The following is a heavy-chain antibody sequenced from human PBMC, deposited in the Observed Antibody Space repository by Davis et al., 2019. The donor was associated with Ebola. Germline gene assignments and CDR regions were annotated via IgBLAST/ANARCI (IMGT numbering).Heavy chain of an antibody. J-gene: IGHJ4*02. CDR1: GGSITNYY. CDR2: IYFSGAA. D-gene: IGHD2-15*01. Sequence: PSETLSLTCTVSGGSITNYYWDWIRQPPGKGLEWIGHIYFSGAAKYNPSLRSRATISVDTSKNQFYLKLNSVTAADTAVYYCARGAGYCSGGGCYGRDYFDYWGQGTLVTVSS. CDR3: ARGAGYCSGGGCYGRDYFDY. V-gene: IGHV4-59*01.